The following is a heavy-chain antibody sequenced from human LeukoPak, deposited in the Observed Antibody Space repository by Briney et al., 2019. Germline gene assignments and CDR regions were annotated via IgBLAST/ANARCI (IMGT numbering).Heavy chain of an antibody. D-gene: IGHD2-2*01. CDR1: GFTFRDYY. Sequence: GGSLRLSCAASGFTFRDYYMSWIRQAPGKGLEWVSYISSSGSTIYYADSVKGRFTISRDNAKNSLYLQMNGLRAEDTAVYYCARGVDCTSCSIPDYWGQGTLVTVSS. CDR2: ISSSGSTI. CDR3: ARGVDCTSCSIPDY. V-gene: IGHV3-11*01. J-gene: IGHJ4*02.